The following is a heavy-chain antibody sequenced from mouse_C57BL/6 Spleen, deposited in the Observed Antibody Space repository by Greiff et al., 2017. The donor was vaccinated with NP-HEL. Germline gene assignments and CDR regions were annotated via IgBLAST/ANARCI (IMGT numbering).Heavy chain of an antibody. CDR1: GYTFTGYW. CDR3: ARTLYYFDY. J-gene: IGHJ2*01. CDR2: ILPGSGST. V-gene: IGHV1-9*01. Sequence: QVQLQQSGAELMKPGASVKLSCKATGYTFTGYWIEWVKQRPGHGLEWIGEILPGSGSTNYNDKFKGKATFTADTSSNTAYMQLSSLTTEDSAIYYCARTLYYFDYWGQGTTLTVSS.